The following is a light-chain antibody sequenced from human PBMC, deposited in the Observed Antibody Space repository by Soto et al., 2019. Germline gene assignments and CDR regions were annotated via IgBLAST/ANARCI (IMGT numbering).Light chain of an antibody. V-gene: IGLV2-14*03. J-gene: IGLJ1*01. CDR1: RSDVGGYNY. CDR2: DVS. CDR3: SSYTTSNTRQIV. Sequence: HSLLTPPASLSGSPRQAITISRTGTRSDVGGYNYVSWYQHHSGKAPKLLIYDVSNRPLGVSNLFSGSKSDNTASLTISGLQPEDEADYYCSSYTTSNTRQIVFGTGTKVTVL.